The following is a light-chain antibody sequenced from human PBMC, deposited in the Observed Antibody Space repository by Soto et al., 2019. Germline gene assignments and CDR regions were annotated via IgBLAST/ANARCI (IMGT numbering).Light chain of an antibody. J-gene: IGLJ2*01. CDR1: SSDVGDYNY. V-gene: IGLV2-14*01. CDR2: EVS. Sequence: QSALIQPASVSGSPGQSITISCTGTSSDVGDYNYVSWYQQHPGKAPKLMIYEVSNRPSGVSNRFSGSKSGNTASLTISGLQAEDEADYYCSSYTSSSTLVVFGGGTKLTVL. CDR3: SSYTSSSTLVV.